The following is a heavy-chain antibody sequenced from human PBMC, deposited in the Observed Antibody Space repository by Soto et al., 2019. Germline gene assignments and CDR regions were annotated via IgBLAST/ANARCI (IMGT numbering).Heavy chain of an antibody. Sequence: QLQLQESGSGLVKPSQTLSLTCAVSGGSISSGGYSWSWIRQPPGKGLEWIGYIYHSENTYYNPSLKSRLTISVDGSKNQFSLKLSSVTAADTAVYYCALVVADVFDIWGQGTMVTVSS. V-gene: IGHV4-30-2*01. D-gene: IGHD2-21*01. CDR3: ALVVADVFDI. J-gene: IGHJ3*02. CDR1: GGSISSGGYS. CDR2: IYHSENT.